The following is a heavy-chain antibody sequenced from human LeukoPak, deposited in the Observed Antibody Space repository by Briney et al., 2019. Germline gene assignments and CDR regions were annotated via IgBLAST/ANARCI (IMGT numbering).Heavy chain of an antibody. CDR3: ATDTYSSGWLDY. CDR1: GFTFSSYA. D-gene: IGHD6-19*01. Sequence: PGGSLRLSCAASGFTFSSYAMSWVRQAPGKGLEWVSAISGSGGSTYYADPVKGRFTISRDNSKNTLYLQMNSLRAEDTAVYYCATDTYSSGWLDYWGQGTLVTVSS. CDR2: ISGSGGST. V-gene: IGHV3-23*01. J-gene: IGHJ4*02.